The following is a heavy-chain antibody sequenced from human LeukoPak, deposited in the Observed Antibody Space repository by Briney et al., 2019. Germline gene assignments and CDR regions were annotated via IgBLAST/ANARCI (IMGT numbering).Heavy chain of an antibody. V-gene: IGHV1-2*02. CDR3: ARDWCSSTSCYQFDY. CDR2: INPNSGGT. D-gene: IGHD2-2*01. CDR1: GYTFTGYY. J-gene: IGHJ4*02. Sequence: ASVKVSCKASGYTFTGYYMHWVRQAPGQGLEWMGWINPNSGGTNYAQKFHGRVTMTRDTSISTAYMELSRLRSDDTAVYYCARDWCSSTSCYQFDYWGQGTLVTVSS.